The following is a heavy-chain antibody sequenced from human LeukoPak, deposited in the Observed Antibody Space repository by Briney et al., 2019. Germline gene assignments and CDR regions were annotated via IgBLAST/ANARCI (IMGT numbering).Heavy chain of an antibody. Sequence: GGSLRLSCAATGFTFSSYAMSWVRQAPGKGPEWVSAISGSGGSTYYADSVKGRLTISRDNSKNTLYLQMNSLRAEDTAVYYCAKTRGNWNYFDYWGQGTLVTVSS. D-gene: IGHD1-20*01. CDR1: GFTFSSYA. V-gene: IGHV3-23*01. CDR3: AKTRGNWNYFDY. J-gene: IGHJ4*02. CDR2: ISGSGGST.